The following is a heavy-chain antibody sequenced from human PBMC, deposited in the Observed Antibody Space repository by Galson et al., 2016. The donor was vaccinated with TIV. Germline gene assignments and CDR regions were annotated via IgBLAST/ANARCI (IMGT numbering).Heavy chain of an antibody. Sequence: SVKVSCKASGYTFSDYHMHWVRQAPGQGLEWMGWINPNSGDTNYAQNFQDRVTMTRDTSIRTAYMELSRLKSDDTAVYYCARDLDSTVTAPFDYWGQGTLVTISS. D-gene: IGHD4-17*01. CDR2: INPNSGDT. CDR1: GYTFSDYH. J-gene: IGHJ4*02. CDR3: ARDLDSTVTAPFDY. V-gene: IGHV1-2*02.